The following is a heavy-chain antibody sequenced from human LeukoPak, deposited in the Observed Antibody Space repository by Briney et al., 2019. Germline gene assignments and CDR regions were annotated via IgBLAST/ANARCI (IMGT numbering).Heavy chain of an antibody. Sequence: PGGSLRLSCAASGFTFSDYSMNWVRQAPGKGLEWVSDISTNSNYKYYADSVKGRFTIFRDNAKNSLYLQMNSLRAEDTAVYFCARGHYDSSGSFDSWGQGTRVTVSS. CDR1: GFTFSDYS. CDR2: ISTNSNYK. V-gene: IGHV3-21*01. CDR3: ARGHYDSSGSFDS. J-gene: IGHJ4*02. D-gene: IGHD3-22*01.